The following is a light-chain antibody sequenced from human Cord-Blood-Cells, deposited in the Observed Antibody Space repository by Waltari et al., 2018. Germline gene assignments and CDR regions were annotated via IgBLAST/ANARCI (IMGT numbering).Light chain of an antibody. CDR1: SSDVGGYNS. Sequence: QSALTQPASVSGSPGQSITISCTGTSSDVGGYNSVYWYQQHPGNAPKRIIYDVNNRPSGVSNRFSGSKSGNTASLTISGLQAEDEADYYCSSYTSSSTLVFGGGTKLTVL. CDR2: DVN. J-gene: IGLJ3*02. V-gene: IGLV2-14*01. CDR3: SSYTSSSTLV.